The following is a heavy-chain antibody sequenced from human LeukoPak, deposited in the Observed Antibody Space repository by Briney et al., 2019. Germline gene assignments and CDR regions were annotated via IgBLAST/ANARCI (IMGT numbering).Heavy chain of an antibody. CDR2: IFHTGST. CDR1: GGSISSYY. Sequence: SETLSLTCTVSGGSISSYYWNWIRQPPGKGLEWIGYIFHTGSTNYNPSLKSRVTISVDTSKPQFSLKLSSVTAADTAVYYCARVWMDSSGYRGAFDIWGQGTMVTVSS. V-gene: IGHV4-59*01. D-gene: IGHD3-22*01. J-gene: IGHJ3*02. CDR3: ARVWMDSSGYRGAFDI.